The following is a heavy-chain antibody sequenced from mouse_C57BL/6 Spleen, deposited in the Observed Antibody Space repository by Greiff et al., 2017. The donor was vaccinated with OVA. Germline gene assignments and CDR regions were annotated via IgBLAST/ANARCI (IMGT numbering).Heavy chain of an antibody. CDR1: GYSFTGYY. CDR3: ARRLQGAMDY. V-gene: IGHV1-42*01. CDR2: INPSTGGT. Sequence: EVQLQQSGPELVKPGASVKISCKASGYSFTGYYMNWVKQSPEKSLEWIGEINPSTGGTTYNQKFKAKATLTVDKSSSTAYMQHKSLTSEDSAVYYCARRLQGAMDYWGQGTSVTVSS. D-gene: IGHD1-2*01. J-gene: IGHJ4*01.